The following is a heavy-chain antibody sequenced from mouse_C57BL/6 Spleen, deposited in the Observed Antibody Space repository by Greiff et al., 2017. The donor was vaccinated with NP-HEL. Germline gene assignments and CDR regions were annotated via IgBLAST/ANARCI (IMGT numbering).Heavy chain of an antibody. J-gene: IGHJ2*01. CDR1: GYSITSGYY. D-gene: IGHD2-3*01. CDR2: ISYDGSN. V-gene: IGHV3-6*01. CDR3: ARDDDGYPYFDY. Sequence: EVKLQESGPGLVKPSQSLSLTCSVTGYSITSGYYWNWIRQFPGNKLEWMGYISYDGSNNYNPSLKNRISITRDTSKNQFFLKLNSVTTEDTATYYCARDDDGYPYFDYWGQGTTLTVSS.